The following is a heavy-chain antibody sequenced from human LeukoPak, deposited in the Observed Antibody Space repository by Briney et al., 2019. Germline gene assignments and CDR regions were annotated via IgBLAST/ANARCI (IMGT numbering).Heavy chain of an antibody. V-gene: IGHV3-23*01. CDR3: AKDRGYCSSSSCYRYFDY. J-gene: IGHJ4*02. D-gene: IGHD2-2*01. CDR2: ISGSGGST. Sequence: GGSLTLSCAASGFTFSSYAMSCVRQAPGKGLECVSAISGSGGSTYYADSVKRLLTISRDNSKNTLYLQMNSLRAEDTAVYYCAKDRGYCSSSSCYRYFDYWGQGTLVTVSS. CDR1: GFTFSSYA.